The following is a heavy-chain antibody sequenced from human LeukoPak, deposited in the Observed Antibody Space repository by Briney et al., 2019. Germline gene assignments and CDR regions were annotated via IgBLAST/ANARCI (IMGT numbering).Heavy chain of an antibody. J-gene: IGHJ4*02. CDR3: ARGLYDFWSGHFDY. Sequence: ASVKVSCKASGYTFTGYYMHWVRQAPGQGLEWMGWIDPNSGGTNYAQKFQGWVTMTRDTSISTAYMELSRLRSDDTAVYYCARGLYDFWSGHFDYWGQGTLATVSS. V-gene: IGHV1-2*04. CDR2: IDPNSGGT. D-gene: IGHD3-3*01. CDR1: GYTFTGYY.